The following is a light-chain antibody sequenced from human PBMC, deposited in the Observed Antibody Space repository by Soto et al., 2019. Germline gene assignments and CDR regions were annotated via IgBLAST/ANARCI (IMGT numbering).Light chain of an antibody. CDR1: KLGNKY. V-gene: IGLV3-1*01. CDR3: QAWDSSTVV. Sequence: SYELTQPPSVSVSPGQTASITCSGDKLGNKYGCWYQQKPGQSPVLVIYEDSKRPSGIPERFSGSNSGNTATLTISETQAMDEADYYCQAWDSSTVVFGGGTKVTVL. J-gene: IGLJ2*01. CDR2: EDS.